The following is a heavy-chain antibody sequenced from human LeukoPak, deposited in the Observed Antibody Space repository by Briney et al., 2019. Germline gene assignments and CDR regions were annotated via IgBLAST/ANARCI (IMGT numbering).Heavy chain of an antibody. J-gene: IGHJ4*02. D-gene: IGHD6-19*01. CDR3: ARGAVGLDY. CDR1: XGSISSYY. V-gene: IGHV4-4*07. CDR2: IYTSGST. Sequence: SXXXSLXXTVSXGSISSYYWSWIRQPAGKGLEWIGRIYTSGSTNYNPSLMSRVTMSVEKSKKQFSLRLNSVTAADTAIYYCARGAVGLDYWGQGIPVIVSS.